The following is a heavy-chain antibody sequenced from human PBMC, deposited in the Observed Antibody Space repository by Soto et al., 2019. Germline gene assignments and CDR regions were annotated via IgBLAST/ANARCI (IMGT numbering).Heavy chain of an antibody. CDR2: IYSDGSGT. D-gene: IGHD5-18*01. CDR3: ATLNSFGSDY. V-gene: IGHV3-74*03. Sequence: EVQLVESGGGLVQPGGSLRLSCTASGFSFSNYWMHWVRQAPGKGLVWVSRIYSDGSGTMYADSVKGRFTISRDNAKSALYLQMNSLRAEDTAVYYCATLNSFGSDYWGRGTLVTVSS. CDR1: GFSFSNYW. J-gene: IGHJ4*02.